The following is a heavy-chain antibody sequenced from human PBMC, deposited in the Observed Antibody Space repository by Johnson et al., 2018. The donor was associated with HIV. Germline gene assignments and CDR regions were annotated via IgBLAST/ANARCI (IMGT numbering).Heavy chain of an antibody. V-gene: IGHV3-30-3*01. Sequence: QVQLVESGGGVVQPGRSLRLSCAASGFTFSSYAMHWVRQAPGKGLEWVAVISYDGSNKYYADSVQGRFTISRDNFKNTLYLEMNSLRAEDSAVYYCVKDLYCISGLCRTDAFDIWGQGTMVTVSS. CDR3: VKDLYCISGLCRTDAFDI. CDR2: ISYDGSNK. J-gene: IGHJ3*02. CDR1: GFTFSSYA. D-gene: IGHD2-8*01.